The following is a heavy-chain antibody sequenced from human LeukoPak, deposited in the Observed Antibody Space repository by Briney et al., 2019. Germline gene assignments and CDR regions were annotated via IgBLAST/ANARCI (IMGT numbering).Heavy chain of an antibody. D-gene: IGHD1-14*01. CDR3: AKGRGQTGAYYFDY. Sequence: GGSLRLSCAASGFTFSSYGMHWVRQAPGKGLEWVAVISCDGSNKYYADSVKGRFTISRDNSKNTLYLQMNSLRAEDTAVYYCAKGRGQTGAYYFDYWGQGTLVTVSS. CDR2: ISCDGSNK. V-gene: IGHV3-30*18. CDR1: GFTFSSYG. J-gene: IGHJ4*02.